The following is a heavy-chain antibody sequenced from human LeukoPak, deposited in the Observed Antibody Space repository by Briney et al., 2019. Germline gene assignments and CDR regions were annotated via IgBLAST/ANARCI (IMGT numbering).Heavy chain of an antibody. D-gene: IGHD1-26*01. J-gene: IGHJ4*02. CDR3: AKKWGVGTTTLDYFDY. CDR1: GFTFSSYA. CDR2: ISGSGGST. Sequence: GGSLRLSCAASGFTFSSYAMSWVRQAPGKGLEWVSAISGSGGSTYCADSVKGRFTISRDNSKNTLYLQMNSLTDEDTAVYYCAKKWGVGTTTLDYFDYWGQGTLVTVSS. V-gene: IGHV3-23*01.